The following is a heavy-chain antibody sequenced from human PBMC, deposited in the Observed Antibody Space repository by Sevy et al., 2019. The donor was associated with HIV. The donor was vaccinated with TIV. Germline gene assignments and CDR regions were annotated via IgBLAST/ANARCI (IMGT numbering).Heavy chain of an antibody. CDR3: ARVVVPAVGAFDI. CDR2: ISSSSSYI. CDR1: GFTFSSYS. J-gene: IGHJ3*02. Sequence: GGSLRLSCAASGFTFSSYSMSWVRQAPGKGLEWVSSISSSSSYIYYADSVKGRFTISRDNAKNSLYLQMNSLRAEDTAVYYCARVVVPAVGAFDIWGQGTMVTVSS. D-gene: IGHD2-2*01. V-gene: IGHV3-21*01.